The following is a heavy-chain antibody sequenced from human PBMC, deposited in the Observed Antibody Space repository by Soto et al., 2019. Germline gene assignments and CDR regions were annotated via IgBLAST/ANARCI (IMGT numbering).Heavy chain of an antibody. CDR3: VRESGVAADC. CDR2: IKTDGYAA. V-gene: IGHV3-74*01. D-gene: IGHD6-19*01. J-gene: IGHJ4*02. Sequence: ESGGVLVQPGGSLRLSCVASGFTFDSHWMHWVRQAPGEGLVWVSRIKTDGYAAAYAESVKGRFTISRDNTKNTVYLQMNSLRAEDTAVYFCVRESGVAADCWGQGTLVTVSS. CDR1: GFTFDSHW.